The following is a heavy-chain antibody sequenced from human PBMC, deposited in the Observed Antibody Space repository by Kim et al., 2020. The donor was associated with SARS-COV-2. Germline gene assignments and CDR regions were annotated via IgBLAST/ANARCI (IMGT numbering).Heavy chain of an antibody. CDR1: GDSINNGVYF. CDR2: ISPGGDT. D-gene: IGHD3-22*01. J-gene: IGHJ3*02. CDR3: ARHSDRGPSRAHAFHI. Sequence: SETLSLTCTVSGDSINNGVYFWGWIRQPPGKGLEWIGSISPGGDTYYNPSLKSRVTVSVDASKNQLSLKLTSVTAADTAVYFCARHSDRGPSRAHAFHIWGLGTLVTVSS. V-gene: IGHV4-39*01.